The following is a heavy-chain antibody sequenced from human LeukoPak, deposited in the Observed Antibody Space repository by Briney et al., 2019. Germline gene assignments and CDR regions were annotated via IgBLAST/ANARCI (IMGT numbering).Heavy chain of an antibody. V-gene: IGHV3-21*01. Sequence: GGSLRLSCAASGFTFSSYSMSWVRQAPGKGLEWVSSISSSSSYIYYADSVKGRFTISRDNAKNSLYLQMNSLRAEDTAVYYCARTRSGSYLSGLDYWGQGTLVTVSS. D-gene: IGHD1-26*01. CDR1: GFTFSSYS. CDR2: ISSSSSYI. J-gene: IGHJ4*02. CDR3: ARTRSGSYLSGLDY.